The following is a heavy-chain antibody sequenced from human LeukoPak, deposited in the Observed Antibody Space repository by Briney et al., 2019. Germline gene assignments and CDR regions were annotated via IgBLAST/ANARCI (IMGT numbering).Heavy chain of an antibody. CDR3: AREGYYGSGSPPSLYFDY. CDR1: GFTFSNYA. Sequence: GGSLRLSCAASGFTFSNYAMSWVRQAPGKGLEWVSATSGSGGNTYYADSVKGRFTISRDNSRSTLYLQMNSLRPEDTAIYYCAREGYYGSGSPPSLYFDYWGQGTLVTVSS. CDR2: TSGSGGNT. V-gene: IGHV3-23*01. J-gene: IGHJ4*02. D-gene: IGHD3-10*01.